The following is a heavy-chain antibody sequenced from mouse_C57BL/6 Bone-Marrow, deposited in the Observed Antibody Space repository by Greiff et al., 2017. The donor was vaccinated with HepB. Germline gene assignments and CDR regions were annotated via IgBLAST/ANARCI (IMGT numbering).Heavy chain of an antibody. CDR3: ARRTTVEYFDV. CDR2: IYPRDGSS. J-gene: IGHJ1*03. CDR1: GYTFTDHT. D-gene: IGHD1-1*01. Sequence: QVQLQQSDAELVKPGASVKISCKVSGYTFTDHTIHWMKQRPEQGLEWIGYIYPRDGSSRYNEKFKGKATLTEDKSSSTAYMQLNSLTSEDSAVFFCARRTTVEYFDVWGTGTTVTVSS. V-gene: IGHV1-78*01.